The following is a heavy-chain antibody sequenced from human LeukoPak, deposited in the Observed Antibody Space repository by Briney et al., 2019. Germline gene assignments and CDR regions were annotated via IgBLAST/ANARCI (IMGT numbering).Heavy chain of an antibody. Sequence: PGGSLRLSCAASGFTFSSYGMHWVRQAPGKGLEWVAFIRYDGNNRYYADSVKGRFTISRDNAKNSLYLQMNSLRAEDTAVYYCARNMYFDWLLYPLYFDYWGQGTLVTVSS. CDR1: GFTFSSYG. CDR3: ARNMYFDWLLYPLYFDY. D-gene: IGHD3-9*01. J-gene: IGHJ4*02. CDR2: IRYDGNNR. V-gene: IGHV3-30*02.